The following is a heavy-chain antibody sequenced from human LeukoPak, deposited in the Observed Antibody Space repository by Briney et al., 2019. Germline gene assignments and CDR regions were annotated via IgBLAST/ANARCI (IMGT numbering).Heavy chain of an antibody. CDR1: GRSISSSSYY. CDR2: IYYSGST. J-gene: IGHJ4*02. Sequence: SETLSLTCTVSGRSISSSSYYWGWIRQPPGKGLEWIGSIYYSGSTYYNPSLKSRVTISVDTSKNQFSLKLSSVTAADTDVYYCPRLHSSSGIDYWGQGTLVTVSS. CDR3: PRLHSSSGIDY. D-gene: IGHD6-13*01. V-gene: IGHV4-39*01.